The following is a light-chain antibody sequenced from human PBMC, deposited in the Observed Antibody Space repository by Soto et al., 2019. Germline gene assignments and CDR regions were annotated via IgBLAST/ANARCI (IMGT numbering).Light chain of an antibody. Sequence: AIRMTQSPSSFSASTGDRVTITCRASQGISSYLAWYQQKPGKAPKLLIYAASTLQSGVPSRFSGSGSGTEFTLTISSLQPEDFATYYCQQLGTFGQGTKVDIK. CDR1: QGISSY. J-gene: IGKJ1*01. CDR2: AAS. V-gene: IGKV1-8*01. CDR3: QQLGT.